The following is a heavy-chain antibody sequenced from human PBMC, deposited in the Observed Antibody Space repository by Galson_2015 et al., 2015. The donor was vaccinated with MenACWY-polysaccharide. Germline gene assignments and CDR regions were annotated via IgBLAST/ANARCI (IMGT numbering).Heavy chain of an antibody. CDR1: GYTFTGYG. D-gene: IGHD6-19*01. CDR3: ARGSSGWSPAEYFQH. J-gene: IGHJ1*01. Sequence: SVKVSCKASGYTFTGYGISWVRQAPGQGLEWMGWISAYNGNTNYAQKLQDRVTMTTDTSTSTAYMELRSLRSDDTAVYYCARGSSGWSPAEYFQHWGQGTLVTVSS. V-gene: IGHV1-18*01. CDR2: ISAYNGNT.